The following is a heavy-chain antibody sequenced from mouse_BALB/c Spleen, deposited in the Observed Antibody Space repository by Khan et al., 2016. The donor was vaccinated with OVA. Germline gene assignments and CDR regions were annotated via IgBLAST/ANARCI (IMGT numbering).Heavy chain of an antibody. CDR3: ARSTTAYAMDY. V-gene: IGHV1-4*01. Sequence: QVQLKQSGAEPARPGASVKMSCTASGYTFTSNTMHWVRQRPGQGLEWIGYINPRSGYTNYNQKFNDKATLTADKSSSTAYMQLSSLTSEDSAVYYCARSTTAYAMDYWGQGTSVTVSS. CDR2: INPRSGYT. D-gene: IGHD1-2*01. J-gene: IGHJ4*01. CDR1: GYTFTSNT.